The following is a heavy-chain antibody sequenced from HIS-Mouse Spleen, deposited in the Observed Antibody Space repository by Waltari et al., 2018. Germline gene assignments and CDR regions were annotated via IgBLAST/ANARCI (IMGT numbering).Heavy chain of an antibody. CDR2: IKSKTDGGKT. D-gene: IGHD3-9*01. CDR3: IATTGY. J-gene: IGHJ4*02. V-gene: IGHV3-15*01. Sequence: EVQLVESGGGLVKPGGSLRLSCAASGFTFSTAWMRWVRQAPGKGLGWVGRIKSKTDGGKTDYAAPVKGRFTISRDDSKNTLYLQMNSLKTEDTAVYYCIATTGYWGQGTLVTVSS. CDR1: GFTFSTAW.